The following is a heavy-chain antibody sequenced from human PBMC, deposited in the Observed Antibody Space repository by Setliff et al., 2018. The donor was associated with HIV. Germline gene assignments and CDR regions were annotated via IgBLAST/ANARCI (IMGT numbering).Heavy chain of an antibody. Sequence: SVKVSCKASAYTFTSYGISWLRQAPGQRLEWIGWIDVGGGNTNYAQKFQERVTITRDMSTSTAYMELSSLRSEDTAVYYCAAAWGDGSFDYWGQGTLVTVSS. CDR3: AAAWGDGSFDY. CDR1: AYTFTSYG. J-gene: IGHJ4*02. CDR2: IDVGGGNT. V-gene: IGHV1-58*02. D-gene: IGHD3-16*01.